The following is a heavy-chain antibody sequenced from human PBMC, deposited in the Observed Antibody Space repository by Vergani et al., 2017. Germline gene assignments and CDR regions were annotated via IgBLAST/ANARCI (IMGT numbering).Heavy chain of an antibody. CDR3: ARHPSYGDYSFDY. V-gene: IGHV4-38-2*02. CDR2: IYHSGST. D-gene: IGHD4-17*01. CDR1: GGSMSGYY. Sequence: QVRLQESGPGLVKPSETLSLTCSVSGGSMSGYYWGWIRQPPGKGLEWIGSIYHSGSTYYNPSLKSRVTISVDTSKNQFSLKLSSVTAADTAVYYCARHPSYGDYSFDYWGQGTLVTVSS. J-gene: IGHJ4*02.